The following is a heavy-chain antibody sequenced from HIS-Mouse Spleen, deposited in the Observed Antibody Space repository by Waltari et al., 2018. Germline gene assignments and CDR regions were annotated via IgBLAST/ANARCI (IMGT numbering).Heavy chain of an antibody. Sequence: QLQLQESGPGLVKPSETLSLTCTVSGGSISSSSYYWGWIRQPPGKGLGWIGSIYYSGGTYCNPSLKMRVTIAVDTSKNQFSLKLSSVTAADTAVYYCAREIPYSSSWYDWYFDLWGRGTLVTVSS. CDR3: AREIPYSSSWYDWYFDL. D-gene: IGHD6-13*01. CDR2: IYYSGGT. CDR1: GGSISSSSYY. J-gene: IGHJ2*01. V-gene: IGHV4-39*07.